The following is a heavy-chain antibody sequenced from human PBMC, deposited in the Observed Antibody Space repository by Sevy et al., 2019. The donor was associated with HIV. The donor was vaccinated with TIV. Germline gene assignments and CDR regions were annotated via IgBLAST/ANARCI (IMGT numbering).Heavy chain of an antibody. J-gene: IGHJ6*02. CDR2: IRYDGSNK. D-gene: IGHD2-15*01. V-gene: IGHV3-30*02. CDR1: GFTFSSYG. CDR3: ATSRYCSGGSCYGADYYYGMDV. Sequence: GGSLRLSCAASGFTFSSYGMHWIRQAPGKGLEWVAVIRYDGSNKYYADSVKGRFTISRDNSKNTLYLQMNSLRAEDTAVYYCATSRYCSGGSCYGADYYYGMDVWGQRTTVTVSS.